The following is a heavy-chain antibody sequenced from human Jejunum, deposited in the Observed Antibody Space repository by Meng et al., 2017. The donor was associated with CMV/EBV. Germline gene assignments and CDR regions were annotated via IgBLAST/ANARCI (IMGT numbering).Heavy chain of an antibody. Sequence: SGFTLSNAWMSWVRQTPGKGLEWVGRIRSKADAGTTDYAAPVKGRFTISRDDSKNTLYLQMYSLKTEDTAVYYCTTFNVAGTDWFDPWGQGTLVTVSS. V-gene: IGHV3-15*01. CDR2: IRSKADAGTT. CDR3: TTFNVAGTDWFDP. CDR1: GFTLSNAW. J-gene: IGHJ5*02. D-gene: IGHD6-19*01.